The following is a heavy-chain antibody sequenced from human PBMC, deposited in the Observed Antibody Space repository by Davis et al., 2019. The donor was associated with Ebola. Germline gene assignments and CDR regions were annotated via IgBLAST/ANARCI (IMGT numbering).Heavy chain of an antibody. J-gene: IGHJ4*02. V-gene: IGHV3-23*01. D-gene: IGHD6-19*01. CDR2: IGGSDGRT. CDR3: ARGRNGGWDFDY. Sequence: GGSLRLSCGAFGFSFSNYAMNWVRQAPGKGLEWVSAIGGSDGRTYYADSAKGRFTISRDNSKNMLYLQMNSLTSDDTAVYYCARGRNGGWDFDYWGQGTRVTVSS. CDR1: GFSFSNYA.